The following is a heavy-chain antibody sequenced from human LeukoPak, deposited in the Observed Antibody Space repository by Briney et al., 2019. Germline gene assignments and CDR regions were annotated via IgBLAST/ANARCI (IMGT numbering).Heavy chain of an antibody. CDR2: MSYNGNA. CDR3: GRWILYGSGNSQNYFQH. Sequence: SETLALTCTVSGASISDTSYYWVWIRQSPKKGLEWIGAMSYNGNAYYDPALQSRVTISFDTSKSQVALKLTSVSAADTALYFCGRWILYGSGNSQNYFQHWGRGTLVTVSS. V-gene: IGHV4-39*01. CDR1: GASISDTSYY. J-gene: IGHJ1*01. D-gene: IGHD3-10*01.